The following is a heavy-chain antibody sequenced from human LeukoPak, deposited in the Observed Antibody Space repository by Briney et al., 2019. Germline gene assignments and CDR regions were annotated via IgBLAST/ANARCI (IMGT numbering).Heavy chain of an antibody. D-gene: IGHD3-9*01. CDR2: INTYNGYT. Sequence: EASVKVSCKASGYTFTSYGISWVRQAPRQGLEWMGWINTYNGYTSYAQKLQGRVTMTTDTSTSTAYMELRSLRSDDTAVYYCATANVLRYFDWLADDAFDIWGQGTMVTVSS. CDR1: GYTFTSYG. J-gene: IGHJ3*02. V-gene: IGHV1-18*01. CDR3: ATANVLRYFDWLADDAFDI.